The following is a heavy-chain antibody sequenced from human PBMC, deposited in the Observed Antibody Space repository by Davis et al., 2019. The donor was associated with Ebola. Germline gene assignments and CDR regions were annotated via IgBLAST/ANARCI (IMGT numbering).Heavy chain of an antibody. CDR1: GYTFTGYY. Sequence: ASVKVSCKASGYTFTGYYMHWVRQAPGQGLEWMGWINPNSGGTNYAQKFQGRVTMTRDTSISTAYMELSRLRSDDTAVYYCARVRTGYYFDSSDSPSWFDPWGQGTLVTVSS. J-gene: IGHJ5*01. CDR2: INPNSGGT. CDR3: ARVRTGYYFDSSDSPSWFDP. D-gene: IGHD3-22*01. V-gene: IGHV1-2*02.